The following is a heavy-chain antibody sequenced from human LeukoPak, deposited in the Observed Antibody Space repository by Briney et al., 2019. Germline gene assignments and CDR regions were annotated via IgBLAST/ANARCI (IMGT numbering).Heavy chain of an antibody. Sequence: PSETLSLTCAVYGGSFSGYYWSWIRQPPGKGLEWIGEINNSGSTNYNPSLKSRVTISEDTSKKQFSLKLRSVTAADTAVYYCARHEWGITNAFDIWGQGTMVTVSS. CDR2: INNSGST. CDR3: ARHEWGITNAFDI. CDR1: GGSFSGYY. J-gene: IGHJ3*02. D-gene: IGHD1-14*01. V-gene: IGHV4-34*01.